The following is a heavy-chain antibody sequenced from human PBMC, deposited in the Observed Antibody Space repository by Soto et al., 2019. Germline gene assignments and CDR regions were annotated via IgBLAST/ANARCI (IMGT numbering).Heavy chain of an antibody. D-gene: IGHD3-3*01. V-gene: IGHV4-30-2*01. CDR2: IYHSGST. Sequence: PSETLSLTCAVSGGSISSGGYSWSWIRQPPGKGLEWIGYIYHSGSTYYNPSLKSRVTISVDRSKNQFSLKLSSVTAADTAVYYCARSPYYDFWSGLHWFDPWGQRTLVTVSS. CDR1: GGSISSGGYS. CDR3: ARSPYYDFWSGLHWFDP. J-gene: IGHJ5*02.